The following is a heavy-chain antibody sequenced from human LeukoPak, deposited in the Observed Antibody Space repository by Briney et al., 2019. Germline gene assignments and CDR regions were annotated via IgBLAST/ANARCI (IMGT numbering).Heavy chain of an antibody. J-gene: IGHJ4*02. CDR1: GFTFSSYA. Sequence: GGSLRLSCAASGFTFSSYAMTWVRQAPGKGLEWVSGINGNGDITFYADSAKGRFTISRDNSKNTLYLQMNNLRAEDTAVYYCAKVGRASWAPYYFDYWGQGTLVTVSS. D-gene: IGHD2-2*01. CDR3: AKVGRASWAPYYFDY. CDR2: INGNGDIT. V-gene: IGHV3-23*01.